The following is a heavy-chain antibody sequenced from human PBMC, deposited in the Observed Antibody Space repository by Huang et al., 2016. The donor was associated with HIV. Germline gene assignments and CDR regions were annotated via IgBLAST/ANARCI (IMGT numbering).Heavy chain of an antibody. Sequence: EEQLVQSGAEVKKPGESLKLSCEGYGYSFAKYGIGWVRQMPGKGLEWMGSIYPDASDTRYSPSFQGQVSSSADKSISTAYLQWSSLKASDTAMYYCARLDTARNYYYYGLDVWGQGTSVIVSS. CDR3: ARLDTARNYYYYGLDV. CDR1: GYSFAKYG. CDR2: IYPDASDT. D-gene: IGHD5-18*01. J-gene: IGHJ6*02. V-gene: IGHV5-51*01.